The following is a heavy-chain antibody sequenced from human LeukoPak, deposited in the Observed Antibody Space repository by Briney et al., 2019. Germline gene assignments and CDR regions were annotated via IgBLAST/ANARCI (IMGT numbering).Heavy chain of an antibody. CDR3: ARERSTDSSAPAPFDI. CDR1: GGTFSSYA. J-gene: IGHJ3*02. D-gene: IGHD3-22*01. V-gene: IGHV1-69*01. Sequence: SVKVSCKASGGTFSSYAISWVRQAPGQGLEWMGGIIPIFGTANYAQKFQGRVTITADESTSTAYMELSSLRSEDTAVYYCARERSTDSSAPAPFDIWGQGTMVTVST. CDR2: IIPIFGTA.